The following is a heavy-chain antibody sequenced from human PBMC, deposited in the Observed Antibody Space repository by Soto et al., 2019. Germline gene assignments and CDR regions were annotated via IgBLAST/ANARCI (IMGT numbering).Heavy chain of an antibody. CDR3: TTDVERIYDILTGRIFDY. D-gene: IGHD3-9*01. V-gene: IGHV3-15*07. Sequence: PGGSLRLSCAASGFTFSNAWMNWVRQAPGKGLEWVGRIKSKTDGGTTDYAAPVKGRFTISRDDSKNTLYLQMNSLKTEDTAVYYCTTDVERIYDILTGRIFDYWGQGTLVTVSS. CDR1: GFTFSNAW. CDR2: IKSKTDGGTT. J-gene: IGHJ4*02.